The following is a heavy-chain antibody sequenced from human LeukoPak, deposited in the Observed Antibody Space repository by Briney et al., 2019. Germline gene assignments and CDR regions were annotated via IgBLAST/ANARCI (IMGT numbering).Heavy chain of an antibody. J-gene: IGHJ4*02. Sequence: SETLSLTCAVYGGSFSGYYWSWIRQPPGKELEWIGEINHSGSTNYNPSLKSRVTISVDTSKNQFSLKLSSVTAADTAVYYCARGGLAYCGGDCYSVPRNWGQGTLVTVSS. V-gene: IGHV4-34*01. D-gene: IGHD2-21*02. CDR2: INHSGST. CDR3: ARGGLAYCGGDCYSVPRN. CDR1: GGSFSGYY.